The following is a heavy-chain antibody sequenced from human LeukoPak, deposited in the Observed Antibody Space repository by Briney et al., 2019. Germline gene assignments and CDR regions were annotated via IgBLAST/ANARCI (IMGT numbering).Heavy chain of an antibody. Sequence: GASVKVSCKASGYTFTGYYMHWVRQAPGQGLEWMGRINPNSGGTNYAQKFQGRVTMTRDTSISTAYMELSRLRSDDTAVSYCAREVGIRPRRILYWGQGTLVTVSS. J-gene: IGHJ4*02. CDR2: INPNSGGT. CDR1: GYTFTGYY. CDR3: AREVGIRPRRILY. D-gene: IGHD1-14*01. V-gene: IGHV1-2*06.